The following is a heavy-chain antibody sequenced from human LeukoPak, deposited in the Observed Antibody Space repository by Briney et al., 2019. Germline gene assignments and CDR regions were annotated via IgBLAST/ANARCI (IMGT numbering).Heavy chain of an antibody. V-gene: IGHV5-51*01. D-gene: IGHD1-26*01. J-gene: IGHJ5*02. CDR1: GYSFTSYW. CDR3: ARRTSVVGTPNNWFDP. CDR2: IYPGDSDT. Sequence: GESLKISCKGSGYSFTSYWIVWVRQMPGKGLEWMGIIYPGDSDTRYSPSFQGQVTISADKSISTAYLQWSSLKASDTTMYYCARRTSVVGTPNNWFDPWGQGTLVTVSS.